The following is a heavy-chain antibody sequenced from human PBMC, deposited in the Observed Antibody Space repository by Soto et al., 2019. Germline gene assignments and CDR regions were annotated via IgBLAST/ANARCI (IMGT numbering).Heavy chain of an antibody. D-gene: IGHD5-18*01. CDR2: ISAYNGNT. J-gene: IGHJ6*02. V-gene: IGHV1-18*01. CDR1: GYTFTSYG. CDR3: ARQYSYGRNYYYGMDV. Sequence: ASVKVSCKASGYTFTSYGISWVRQAPGQGLEWMGWISAYNGNTNYAQKLQGRVTMTTDTSTSTAYMELSSLKASDTAMYYCARQYSYGRNYYYGMDVWGQGTTVTVSS.